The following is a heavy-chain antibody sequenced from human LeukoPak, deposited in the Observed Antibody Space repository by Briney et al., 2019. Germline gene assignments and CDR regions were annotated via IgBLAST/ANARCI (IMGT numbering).Heavy chain of an antibody. CDR1: GYTYNIYG. J-gene: IGHJ5*02. CDR3: AFSPGNSLKWLDP. D-gene: IGHD2/OR15-2a*01. Sequence: GASVTVSCKASGYTYNIYGISWVRQAPGQGLEWMGWISAYSGNTNYARSPQGRVTLTTDTSTSTAYMELTSLGSDDTAVYYCAFSPGNSLKWLDPWSQGTLVSVSS. V-gene: IGHV1-18*01. CDR2: ISAYSGNT.